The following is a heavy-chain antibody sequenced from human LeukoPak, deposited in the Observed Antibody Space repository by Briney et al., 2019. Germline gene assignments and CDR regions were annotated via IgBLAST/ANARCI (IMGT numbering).Heavy chain of an antibody. Sequence: PSETLSLTCIVSGGSISSYYSSWIRQPPGKGLEWIGYIYYSGSTYYNPSLKSRVTISVDTSKNQFSLKLSSVTAADTAVYYCARDVVVPAASDAFDIWGQGTMVTVSS. CDR2: IYYSGST. J-gene: IGHJ3*02. CDR3: ARDVVVPAASDAFDI. D-gene: IGHD2-2*01. V-gene: IGHV4-59*12. CDR1: GGSISSYY.